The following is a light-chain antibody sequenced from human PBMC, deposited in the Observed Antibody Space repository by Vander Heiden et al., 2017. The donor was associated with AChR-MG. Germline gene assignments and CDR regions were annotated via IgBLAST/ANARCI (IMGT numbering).Light chain of an antibody. Sequence: EIVLTQSPGTLSLSPGERATLACRASQSVDSNYLAWYQQKAGQPPRLLVFGASDRAPGIPDRFSGSGSGTDFTLTISRLEPEDFAVYYCQQYGNSPRTFGQGTKVEIK. CDR1: QSVDSNY. CDR3: QQYGNSPRT. CDR2: GAS. J-gene: IGKJ1*01. V-gene: IGKV3-20*01.